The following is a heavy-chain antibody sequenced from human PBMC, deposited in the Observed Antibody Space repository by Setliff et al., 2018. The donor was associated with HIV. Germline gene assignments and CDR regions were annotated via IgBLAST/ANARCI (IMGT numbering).Heavy chain of an antibody. Sequence: PSETLSLTCTVSGDSITRGSYYWSWIRQPAGKGLEWIGHIYTSGSTNYNPSLKSRVTMSVGTSKNQFSLKLSSVTAADTAVYYCARCYYNFWSGNPLDYMDVWGKGTTVTVSS. CDR3: ARCYYNFWSGNPLDYMDV. V-gene: IGHV4-61*09. CDR2: IYTSGST. J-gene: IGHJ6*03. CDR1: GDSITRGSYY. D-gene: IGHD3-3*01.